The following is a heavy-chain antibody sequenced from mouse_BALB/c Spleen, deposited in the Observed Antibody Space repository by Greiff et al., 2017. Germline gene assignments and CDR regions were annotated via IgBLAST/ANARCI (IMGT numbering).Heavy chain of an antibody. Sequence: EVQLQESGPELVKPGASVKMSCKASGYTFTSYVMHWVKQKPGQGLEWIGYINPYNDGTKYNEKFKGKATLTPDKSSSTAYMELSSLTSEDSAVYYCATPYGNYFDYWGQGTTLTVSS. V-gene: IGHV1-14*01. CDR3: ATPYGNYFDY. J-gene: IGHJ2*01. CDR1: GYTFTSYV. D-gene: IGHD2-10*02. CDR2: INPYNDGT.